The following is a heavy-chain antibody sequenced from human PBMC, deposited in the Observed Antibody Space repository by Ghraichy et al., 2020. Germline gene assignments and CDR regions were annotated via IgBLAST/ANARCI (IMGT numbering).Heavy chain of an antibody. D-gene: IGHD3-10*01. CDR3: ATDGHGSGSYYNFGYYYGMDV. Sequence: ASVKVSCKASGYTFTSYYMHWVRQAPGQGLEWMGIINPSGGSTSYAQKFQGRVTMTRDTSTSTVYMELSSLRSEDTAVYYCATDGHGSGSYYNFGYYYGMDVWGQGTTVTVSS. CDR1: GYTFTSYY. CDR2: INPSGGST. J-gene: IGHJ6*02. V-gene: IGHV1-46*01.